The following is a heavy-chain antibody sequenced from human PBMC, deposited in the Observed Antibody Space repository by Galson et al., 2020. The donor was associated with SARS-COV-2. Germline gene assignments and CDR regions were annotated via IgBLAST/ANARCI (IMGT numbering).Heavy chain of an antibody. Sequence: GGSLRLSCAASGFTFSSYAMHWVRQAPGKGLEWVAVISYDGSNKYYADSVKGRFTISRDNSKNTLYLQMNSLRAEDTAVYYCARTPSYYDSSGSFDYWGQGTLVTVSS. CDR2: ISYDGSNK. CDR1: GFTFSSYA. V-gene: IGHV3-30*04. D-gene: IGHD3-22*01. CDR3: ARTPSYYDSSGSFDY. J-gene: IGHJ4*02.